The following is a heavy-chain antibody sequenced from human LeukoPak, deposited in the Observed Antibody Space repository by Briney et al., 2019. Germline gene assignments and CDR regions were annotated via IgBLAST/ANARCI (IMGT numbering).Heavy chain of an antibody. D-gene: IGHD2-2*02. CDR1: GGSISSGDYY. V-gene: IGHV4-30-4*08. CDR3: ARLPDTRYCSSTSCYTAAVTAFDI. Sequence: SQTLSLTCTVSGGSISSGDYYWRWIRQPPGKGLEWIGYIYYSGSTYYNPSLKSRVTISVDTSKNQFSLKLSSVTAADTAVYYCARLPDTRYCSSTSCYTAAVTAFDIWGQGTMVTVSS. CDR2: IYYSGST. J-gene: IGHJ3*02.